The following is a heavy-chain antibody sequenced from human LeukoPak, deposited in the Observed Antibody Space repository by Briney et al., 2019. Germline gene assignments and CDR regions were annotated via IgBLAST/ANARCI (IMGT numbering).Heavy chain of an antibody. Sequence: GGSPRLSCAASGFTFSSYAMSWVRQAPGKGLEWVSAISGSGGSTYYADSVKGRFTISRDNSKNTLYLQMNSLRAEDTAVYYCAKSIVVVPPSDWFDPWGQGTLVTVSS. CDR2: ISGSGGST. J-gene: IGHJ5*02. V-gene: IGHV3-23*01. CDR1: GFTFSSYA. CDR3: AKSIVVVPPSDWFDP. D-gene: IGHD2-2*01.